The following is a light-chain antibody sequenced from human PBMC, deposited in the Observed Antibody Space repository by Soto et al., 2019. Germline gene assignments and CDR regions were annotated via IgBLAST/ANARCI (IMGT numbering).Light chain of an antibody. CDR1: SSDVGSYNL. J-gene: IGLJ3*02. Sequence: QSALTQPASVSGSPGQSITISCTGTSSDVGSYNLVSWYQHLPGKAPKLMIYEGSKRPSGVSNRFSGSKSGNTASLTISGLQAEDEADYFCCSYAGTTTFWVFGGGTQLTVL. V-gene: IGLV2-23*01. CDR3: CSYAGTTTFWV. CDR2: EGS.